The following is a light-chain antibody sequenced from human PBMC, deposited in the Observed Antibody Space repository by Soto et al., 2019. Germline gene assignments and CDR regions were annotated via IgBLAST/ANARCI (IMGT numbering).Light chain of an antibody. CDR2: TAS. V-gene: IGKV1-39*01. Sequence: DIQMTQSPSSLSASVGDRVTITCRASESVITYLNWYRQKPGKAPNLLIHTASTLESGVPTRFSGSGSGTDFTLTISSLQPEDFGIYYCQQSYGNPPTFGGGTKVDI. CDR3: QQSYGNPPT. J-gene: IGKJ4*01. CDR1: ESVITY.